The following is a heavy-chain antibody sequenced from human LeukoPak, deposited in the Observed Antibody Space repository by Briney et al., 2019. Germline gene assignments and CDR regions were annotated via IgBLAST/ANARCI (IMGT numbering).Heavy chain of an antibody. CDR1: GHTLTEFS. J-gene: IGHJ1*01. CDR2: FDPGHAET. Sequence: ASVEVSCKVSGHTLTEFSTHWVRQAPGKGLEWMGGFDPGHAETVYAQKFQGRITVTEDTSTDTAYMELSSLRSEDTAVYYCAITLGEVLVYHLENWGQGTLVTVSS. D-gene: IGHD3-16*02. CDR3: AITLGEVLVYHLEN. V-gene: IGHV1-24*01.